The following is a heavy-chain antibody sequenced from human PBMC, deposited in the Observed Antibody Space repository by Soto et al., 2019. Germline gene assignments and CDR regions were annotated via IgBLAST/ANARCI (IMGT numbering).Heavy chain of an antibody. V-gene: IGHV4-59*01. CDR3: ARVAADAYWSGYDDY. J-gene: IGHJ4*02. CDR1: GGSISNYH. CDR2: ISYTGST. D-gene: IGHD3-3*01. Sequence: QEQLQESGPRLVKPSETLSLTCSVSGGSISNYHWSWIRLPPGMGLESIGYISYTGSTNYSPSLKGRFTMLLDTSKKQFSLKLSSVTAADTAVYYCARVAADAYWSGYDDYWGQGTLVTVSS.